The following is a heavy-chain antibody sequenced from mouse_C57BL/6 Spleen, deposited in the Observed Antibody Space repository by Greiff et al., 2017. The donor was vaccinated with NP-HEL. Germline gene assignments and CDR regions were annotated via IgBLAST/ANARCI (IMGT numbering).Heavy chain of an antibody. Sequence: QVTLKVSGPELVKPGASVKISCKASGYAFSSSWMNWVKQRPGKGLEWIGRIYPGDGDTNYNGKFKGKATLTADKSSSTAYMQLSSLSSEDSAVYFCARGDAWFAYWGQGTLVTVSA. D-gene: IGHD3-3*01. CDR2: IYPGDGDT. V-gene: IGHV1-82*01. CDR1: GYAFSSSW. CDR3: ARGDAWFAY. J-gene: IGHJ3*01.